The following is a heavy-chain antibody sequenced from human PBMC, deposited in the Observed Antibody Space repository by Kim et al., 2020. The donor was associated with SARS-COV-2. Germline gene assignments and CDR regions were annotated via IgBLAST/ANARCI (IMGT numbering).Heavy chain of an antibody. J-gene: IGHJ4*02. D-gene: IGHD2-2*01. V-gene: IGHV1-46*01. Sequence: QKVPGRVTRTRDTSTSTVYMELSSLRSEDTAVYYCARDVVVVPAAMGLDYWGQGTLVTVSS. CDR3: ARDVVVVPAAMGLDY.